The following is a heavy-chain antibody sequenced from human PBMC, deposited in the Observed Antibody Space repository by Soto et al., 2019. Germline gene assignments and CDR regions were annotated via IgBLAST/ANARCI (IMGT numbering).Heavy chain of an antibody. Sequence: SETLSLTCTVSDGSLSSYYWNWIRQPAGKEPEWIGRIYTSGSAIYNPSLKSRVTMSIDTSRNQFSLRLRSVTAADRAVYFCARGNFYGMDVWGQGNTVT. V-gene: IGHV4-4*07. D-gene: IGHD3-3*01. J-gene: IGHJ6*02. CDR2: IYTSGSA. CDR3: ARGNFYGMDV. CDR1: DGSLSSYY.